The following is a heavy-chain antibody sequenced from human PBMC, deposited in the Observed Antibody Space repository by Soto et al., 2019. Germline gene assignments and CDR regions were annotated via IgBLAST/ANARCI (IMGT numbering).Heavy chain of an antibody. CDR3: AKTRFPTIFGVVHTDDAFDI. V-gene: IGHV3-15*07. J-gene: IGHJ3*02. Sequence: GGSLRLSCAASGFIFSNAWINWVRQAPGKGLEWVGRVKSKNDGGTTDFAAPVKGRFAISRDNSKNTLYLQMNSLRAEDTAVYYCAKTRFPTIFGVVHTDDAFDIWGQGTMVTVSS. CDR2: VKSKNDGGTT. CDR1: GFIFSNAW. D-gene: IGHD3-3*01.